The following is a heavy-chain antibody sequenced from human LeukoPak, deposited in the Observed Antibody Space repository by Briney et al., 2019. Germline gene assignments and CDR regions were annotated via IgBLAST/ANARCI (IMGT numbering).Heavy chain of an antibody. D-gene: IGHD3-22*01. Sequence: AASVKVSCKASVYTFTIYVISGVRQAPGQGLECMGWISPYNGNTNYAQKPRGRVTMTTDTSTSTAYMEMRSLRSDDTAVYYCARVKWDSSGYSSNYWGQGTPVTVSS. J-gene: IGHJ4*02. CDR1: VYTFTIYV. V-gene: IGHV1-18*01. CDR2: ISPYNGNT. CDR3: ARVKWDSSGYSSNY.